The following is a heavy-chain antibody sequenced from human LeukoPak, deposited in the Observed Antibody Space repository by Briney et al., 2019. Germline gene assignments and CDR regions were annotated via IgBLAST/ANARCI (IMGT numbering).Heavy chain of an antibody. CDR3: AKDITGYTTGWYYFDY. CDR2: ISGSGGST. V-gene: IGHV3-23*01. J-gene: IGHJ4*02. CDR1: GFTFSNYA. Sequence: GGSLRLSCAASGFTFSNYAMSWVRQAPGKGLKWVSAISGSGGSTYYADSVKGRFTISRDTSKNTLYLQMNSLRAEDTALYYCAKDITGYTTGWYYFDYWGQGTLVTVSS. D-gene: IGHD6-19*01.